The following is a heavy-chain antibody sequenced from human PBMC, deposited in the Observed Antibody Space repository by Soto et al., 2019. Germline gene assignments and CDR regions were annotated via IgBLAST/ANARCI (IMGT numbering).Heavy chain of an antibody. D-gene: IGHD3-10*01. CDR1: GGSISSYY. CDR2: IYYSGST. J-gene: IGHJ4*02. Sequence: SETLSLTCTVSGGSISSYYWSWIRQPPGKGLEWIGYIYYSGSTNYNPSLKSRVTISVDTSKNQFSLKLSSVTAADTAVYYCARAYGSGSYYHGPFDYWGPGTLVTVSS. V-gene: IGHV4-59*01. CDR3: ARAYGSGSYYHGPFDY.